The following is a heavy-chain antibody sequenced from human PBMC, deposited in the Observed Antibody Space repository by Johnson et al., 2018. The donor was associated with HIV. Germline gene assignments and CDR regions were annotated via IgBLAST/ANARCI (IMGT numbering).Heavy chain of an antibody. CDR2: IYSGGST. V-gene: IGHV3-66*02. D-gene: IGHD6-19*01. J-gene: IGHJ3*02. Sequence: MPLVESGGGVVQPGRSLRLSCAASGFTFSTYGMTWVRQAPGKGLACVSVIYSGGSTYYADSVQGLFTISRDNSKNTLYLQMNSLRAEDTAVYYCARGIAVSNWVDIWGQGTMVTVSS. CDR1: GFTFSTYG. CDR3: ARGIAVSNWVDI.